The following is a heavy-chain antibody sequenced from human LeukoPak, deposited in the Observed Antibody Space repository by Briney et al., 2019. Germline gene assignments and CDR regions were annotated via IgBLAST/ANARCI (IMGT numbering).Heavy chain of an antibody. CDR2: IYHSGST. J-gene: IGHJ4*02. V-gene: IGHV4-30-2*01. CDR3: ARALYDYVWGSYRQGPLDY. Sequence: SETLSLTCAVSGGSISSGGYSWSWIRQPPGKGLEWIGYIYHSGSTYYNPSLKSRVTISVDRSKNQFSLKLSSVTAADTAVYYCARALYDYVWGSYRQGPLDYWGQGTLVTVSS. D-gene: IGHD3-16*02. CDR1: GGSISSGGYS.